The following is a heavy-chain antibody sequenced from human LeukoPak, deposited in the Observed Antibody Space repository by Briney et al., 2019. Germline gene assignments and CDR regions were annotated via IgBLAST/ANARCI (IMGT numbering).Heavy chain of an antibody. CDR1: GYTFTSYY. D-gene: IGHD2-15*01. Sequence: GASVKVSCKASGYTFTSYYMHWVRQAPGQGLEWMGWINPNSGGTNYAQKFQGRVTMTRDTSISTAYMELSRLRSDDTAVYYCARISSGYCSGGSCSAFDPWGQGTLVTVSS. J-gene: IGHJ5*02. V-gene: IGHV1-2*02. CDR2: INPNSGGT. CDR3: ARISSGYCSGGSCSAFDP.